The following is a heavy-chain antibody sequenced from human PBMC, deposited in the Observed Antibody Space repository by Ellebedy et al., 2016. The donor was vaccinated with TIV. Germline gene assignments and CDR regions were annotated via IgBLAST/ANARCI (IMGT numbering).Heavy chain of an antibody. V-gene: IGHV4-34*01. CDR3: ARLRGDGYNYTIRPRPRYHDYTDV. CDR2: INHSGST. Sequence: SETLSLXCAVYGGSFSGYYWSWIRQPPGKGLEWIGEINHSGSTNCNPSLKSRVTISVGTSKNQFSLKLSSVTAADTAVYYCARLRGDGYNYTIRPRPRYHDYTDVWGKGTTVTVSS. J-gene: IGHJ6*03. CDR1: GGSFSGYY. D-gene: IGHD5-24*01.